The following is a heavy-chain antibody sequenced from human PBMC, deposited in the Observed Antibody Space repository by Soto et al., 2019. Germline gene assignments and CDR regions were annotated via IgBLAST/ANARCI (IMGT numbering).Heavy chain of an antibody. J-gene: IGHJ4*02. CDR1: GGTFSSYA. Sequence: QVQLVQSGAEVKKPGSSVKVSCKASGGTFSSYAISWVRQAPGQGLEWMGGIIPIFGTANYAQKFQGRVTITADEYTSTAYMEQSSLRSEDTAVYYCAREFPYYYDSSGYYYFDYWGQGTLVTVSS. V-gene: IGHV1-69*12. CDR3: AREFPYYYDSSGYYYFDY. D-gene: IGHD3-22*01. CDR2: IIPIFGTA.